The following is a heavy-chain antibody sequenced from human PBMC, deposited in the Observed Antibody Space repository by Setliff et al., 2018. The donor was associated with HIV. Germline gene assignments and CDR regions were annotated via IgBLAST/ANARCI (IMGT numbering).Heavy chain of an antibody. CDR2: IHTSGNT. CDR1: GGSISSGSYY. CDR3: ARVGYHGSGRYSFDY. J-gene: IGHJ4*02. D-gene: IGHD3-10*01. V-gene: IGHV4-61*09. Sequence: PSETLSLTCTVSGGSISSGSYYWSWIRQPAGKGLEWIGHIHTSGNTKYNPSLKSRVTISADTSKNQFSLNLSSVTAAETAVYYCARVGYHGSGRYSFDYWGQGTLVTVSS.